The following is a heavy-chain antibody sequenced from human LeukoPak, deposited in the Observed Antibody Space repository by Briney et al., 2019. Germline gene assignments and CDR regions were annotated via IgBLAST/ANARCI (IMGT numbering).Heavy chain of an antibody. Sequence: SVKVSCKASGGTFSNYAISWVRQAPGQGLEWMGGIIPIFGTANYAQRFQGRVTITADESTGTAYMELSSLRSEDTAVYYCARGYGEYSSGWYLAWGQGTLVTVSS. CDR1: GGTFSNYA. J-gene: IGHJ5*02. D-gene: IGHD6-19*01. V-gene: IGHV1-69*01. CDR3: ARGYGEYSSGWYLA. CDR2: IIPIFGTA.